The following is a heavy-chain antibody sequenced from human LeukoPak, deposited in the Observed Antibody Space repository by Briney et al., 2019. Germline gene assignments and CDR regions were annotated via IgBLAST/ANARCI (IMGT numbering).Heavy chain of an antibody. V-gene: IGHV1-46*04. J-gene: IGHJ4*02. CDR1: GYTFTNYN. D-gene: IGHD2/OR15-2a*01. CDR2: INPSGGST. Sequence: GASVKVSCKASGYTFTNYNIHWVRQAPGQGLEWMGIINPSGGSTNYAQKLQGRVTMTRDTSTSTVYMELSSLRSEDTAVYYCARDGDYYLIDYWGQGTLVTVSS. CDR3: ARDGDYYLIDY.